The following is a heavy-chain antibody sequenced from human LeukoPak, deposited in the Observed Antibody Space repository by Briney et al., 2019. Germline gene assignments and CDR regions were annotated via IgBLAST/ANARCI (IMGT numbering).Heavy chain of an antibody. V-gene: IGHV1-2*02. CDR1: GYTFTGYY. CDR3: ARDLGRIAVAGTLDY. CDR2: INPNSDGT. J-gene: IGHJ4*02. D-gene: IGHD6-19*01. Sequence: GASVKVSCKASGYTFTGYYMHWVRQAPGQGLEWMGWINPNSDGTNYAQKFQGRVTMTRDTSISTAYMELSRLRSDDTAVYYCARDLGRIAVAGTLDYWGQGALVTVSS.